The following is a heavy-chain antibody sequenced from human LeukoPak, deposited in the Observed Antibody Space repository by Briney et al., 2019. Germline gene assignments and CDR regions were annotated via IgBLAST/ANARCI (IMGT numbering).Heavy chain of an antibody. V-gene: IGHV1-2*02. Sequence: ASVKVSCKASGYTFTDYTIHWVRQAPGQGPEWLGWIVPKAGCTNYAQKLQGRVTMTRDTSVATAYMELSSLTSDDTSIYYCAKVKDAGASRFDYWGQGTPVTVSS. D-gene: IGHD2-8*02. CDR1: GYTFTDYT. J-gene: IGHJ4*02. CDR2: IVPKAGCT. CDR3: AKVKDAGASRFDY.